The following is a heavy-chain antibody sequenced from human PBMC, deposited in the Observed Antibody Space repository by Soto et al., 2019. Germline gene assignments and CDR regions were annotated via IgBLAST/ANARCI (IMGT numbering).Heavy chain of an antibody. CDR1: GGSISSSSYY. CDR3: APVTFEGNWFDP. D-gene: IGHD3-9*01. V-gene: IGHV4-39*01. Sequence: PSETLSLTCTVSGGSISSSSYYWGWIRQPPGKGLGWIGSIYYSGSTYYNPSLKSRVTISVDTSKNQFSLKLSSVTAADTAVYYCAPVTFEGNWFDPWGQGTLVTVSS. CDR2: IYYSGST. J-gene: IGHJ5*02.